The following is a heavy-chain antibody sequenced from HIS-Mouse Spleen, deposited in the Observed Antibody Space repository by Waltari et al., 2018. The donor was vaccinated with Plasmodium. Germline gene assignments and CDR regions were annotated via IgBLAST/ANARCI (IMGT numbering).Heavy chain of an antibody. CDR1: GFTFMSYW. J-gene: IGHJ2*01. V-gene: IGHV3-7*01. CDR3: ASSWYWYFDL. CDR2: IKQDGSEK. D-gene: IGHD6-13*01. Sequence: EVQLVASGGGLVQPGGSLRLSCAASGFTFMSYWMSWVRQAPGKGLEWVANIKQDGSEKYYVDSVKGRFTISRDNAKNSLYLQMNSLRAEDTAVYYCASSWYWYFDLWGRGTLVTVSS.